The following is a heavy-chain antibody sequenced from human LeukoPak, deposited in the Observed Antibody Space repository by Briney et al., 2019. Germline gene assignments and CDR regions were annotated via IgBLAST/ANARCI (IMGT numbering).Heavy chain of an antibody. CDR2: IRYDGSNK. CDR3: ATKGGLVVPAANSDY. J-gene: IGHJ4*02. CDR1: GFTFSSYG. Sequence: PGGSLRLSCAASGFTFSSYGMHWVRQAPGKVLEWVAFIRYDGSNKYYADSVKGRFTISRDNSKNTLYLQMNSLRAEDTAVYYCATKGGLVVPAANSDYWGQGTLVTVSS. D-gene: IGHD2-2*01. V-gene: IGHV3-30*02.